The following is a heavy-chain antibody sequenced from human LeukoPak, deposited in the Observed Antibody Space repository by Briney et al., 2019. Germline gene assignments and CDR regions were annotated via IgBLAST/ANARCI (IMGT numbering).Heavy chain of an antibody. Sequence: GGSLRLSCAASGFRFSSYTINWVRQSPGKGLEWVSSISSSSSYIYYTDSVKGRFTISRDNAKNSLYLQMNSLRAEDTAVYYCARDSGEYCSGGSCSNFDYWGQGTLVTVSS. CDR1: GFRFSSYT. CDR3: ARDSGEYCSGGSCSNFDY. CDR2: ISSSSSYI. D-gene: IGHD2-15*01. V-gene: IGHV3-21*01. J-gene: IGHJ4*02.